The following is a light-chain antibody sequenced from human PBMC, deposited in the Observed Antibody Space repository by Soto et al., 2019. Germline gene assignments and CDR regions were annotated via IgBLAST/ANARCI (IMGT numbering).Light chain of an antibody. CDR3: QQFDSVPCT. J-gene: IGKJ2*02. V-gene: IGKV1-33*01. CDR2: DAS. CDR1: QDITNY. Sequence: IQMTQSPSSLSASVGDRVTITCQASQDITNYLIWYRQKPGKAPKVLIYDASSLGTGVSSRFSGSGSGTHFTLTISSLQPEDIATYYCQQFDSVPCTFGQGTKLEIK.